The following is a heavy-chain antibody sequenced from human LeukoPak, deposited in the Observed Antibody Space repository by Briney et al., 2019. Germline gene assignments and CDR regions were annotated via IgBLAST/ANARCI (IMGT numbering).Heavy chain of an antibody. CDR2: IYYSGST. CDR1: GGSISSSSYY. D-gene: IGHD3-10*01. Sequence: SETLSLTCTVSGGSISSSSYYWGWIRQPPGKGLEWIGSIYYSGSTYYNPSLKSRVTISVDTSKNQFPLKLSSVTAADTAVYYCASHAYGYYFDYWGQGTLVTVSS. J-gene: IGHJ4*02. CDR3: ASHAYGYYFDY. V-gene: IGHV4-39*01.